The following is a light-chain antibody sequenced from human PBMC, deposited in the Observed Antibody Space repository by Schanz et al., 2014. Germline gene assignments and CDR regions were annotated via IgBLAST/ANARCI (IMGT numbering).Light chain of an antibody. V-gene: IGKV3-20*01. Sequence: EIVLTQSPATLSLSPGERATLSCRASQSVSSYLAWYQQKPGQAPRLLIYGASSRATGIPARFSGSGSGTDFTLTISRLEPEDFAVYYCQQYGSSPPWTFGQGTKVEIK. CDR2: GAS. CDR3: QQYGSSPPWT. CDR1: QSVSSY. J-gene: IGKJ1*01.